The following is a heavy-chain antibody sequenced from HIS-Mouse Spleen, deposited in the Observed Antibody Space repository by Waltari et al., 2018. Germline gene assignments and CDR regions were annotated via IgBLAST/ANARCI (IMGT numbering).Heavy chain of an antibody. Sequence: QVQLQESGPGLVKPSETLSLTCTVSGYSISSGYYWGWIRQPPGKGLGWIGSIYHSGSTYYNPSLKRGVTISVDTSKTQFSRKLSSVTAADTAVYYCAILSIAAFDYWGQGTLVTVSS. D-gene: IGHD6-6*01. CDR2: IYHSGST. J-gene: IGHJ4*02. CDR3: AILSIAAFDY. V-gene: IGHV4-38-2*02. CDR1: GYSISSGYY.